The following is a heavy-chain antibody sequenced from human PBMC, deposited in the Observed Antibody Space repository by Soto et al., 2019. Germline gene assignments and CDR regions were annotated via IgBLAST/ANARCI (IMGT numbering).Heavy chain of an antibody. CDR2: IYHTGKT. CDR3: ARAPYYDILTGMRWSYYFDS. D-gene: IGHD3-9*01. CDR1: GFTFSSQW. Sequence: PGGSLRLSCTASGFTFSSQWLHWIRQAPGKEQEWIGYIYHTGKTNYSPSLRSRTTISSDTSRNQFSLKVNSVTAADTAVYYCARAPYYDILTGMRWSYYFDSWGQGIQVTVSS. J-gene: IGHJ4*02. V-gene: IGHV4-59*11.